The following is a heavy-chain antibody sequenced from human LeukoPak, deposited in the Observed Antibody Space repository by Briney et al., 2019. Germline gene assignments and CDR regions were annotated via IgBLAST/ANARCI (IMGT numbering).Heavy chain of an antibody. CDR3: VLRPYSYPGGRLHPHYMDV. Sequence: GRSLRLSCAGSGFTFRTYAMSWVRQAPGKGLEWVSAISGDEVSTYYADSVKGRFTISRDNSKNTLYLQINSLRPADTAVYYCVLRPYSYPGGRLHPHYMDVWGKGTTITVSS. CDR2: ISGDEVST. J-gene: IGHJ6*03. CDR1: GFTFRTYA. V-gene: IGHV3-23*01. D-gene: IGHD2-15*01.